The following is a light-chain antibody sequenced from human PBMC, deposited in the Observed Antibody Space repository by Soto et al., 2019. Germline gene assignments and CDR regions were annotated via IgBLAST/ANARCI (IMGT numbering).Light chain of an antibody. Sequence: QSVLTQPASVSGSPGQSITISCTGTSSDVGGYNYVSWYQQYPGKAPKLMIYDVSNRPSGVSNRFSGSKSGNTASLTISGLQAEDEADYYCSSFTRSSTTYVFGNGTKVTVL. CDR1: SSDVGGYNY. CDR3: SSFTRSSTTYV. J-gene: IGLJ1*01. CDR2: DVS. V-gene: IGLV2-14*03.